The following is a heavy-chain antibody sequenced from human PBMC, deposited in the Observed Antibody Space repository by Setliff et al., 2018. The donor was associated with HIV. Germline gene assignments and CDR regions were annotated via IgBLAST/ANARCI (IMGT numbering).Heavy chain of an antibody. Sequence: SETLSLTCTVSGGSISSYYWSRFRQPPGKGLEWIGYIYYSGSTNYNPSLKSRVTISVDTSKNQFSLKLSSVTAADTAVHYCARDIRGSNNWFDPWGQGTLVTVSS. CDR3: ARDIRGSNNWFDP. CDR1: GGSISSYY. V-gene: IGHV4-59*01. CDR2: IYYSGST. J-gene: IGHJ5*02. D-gene: IGHD3-16*01.